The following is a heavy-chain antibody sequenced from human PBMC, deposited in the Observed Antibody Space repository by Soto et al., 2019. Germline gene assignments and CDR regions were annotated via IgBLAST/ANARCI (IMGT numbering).Heavy chain of an antibody. V-gene: IGHV3-30*18. CDR3: VKERADFVTVPHATSGMDV. J-gene: IGHJ6*02. D-gene: IGHD2-15*01. CDR2: LSYDGNHD. Sequence: QIQLVQSGGGVVQPGGSLRLSCTASGFSFNKFGMHWVRQTPGKGLEWVASLSYDGNHDFYADSVTGRLIISRDNSKNTLYLQVNTLTVDDTAVYYCVKERADFVTVPHATSGMDVWGPGTTVPVSS. CDR1: GFSFNKFG.